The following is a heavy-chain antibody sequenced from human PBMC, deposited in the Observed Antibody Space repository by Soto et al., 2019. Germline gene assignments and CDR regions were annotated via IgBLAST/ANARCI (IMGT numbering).Heavy chain of an antibody. Sequence: EVQLVESGGGLVQPGGSLRLSCAASGFIFSSYSINWVRQAPGKGLEWVSYISSRSSTIYYADSVKGRFTISRDNARNSLYLQMSSLRAEDTPMYYYALAVAVSYCIDYWGQGTLVTVSS. V-gene: IGHV3-48*01. CDR3: ALAVAVSYCIDY. CDR1: GFIFSSYS. J-gene: IGHJ4*02. CDR2: ISSRSSTI. D-gene: IGHD6-13*01.